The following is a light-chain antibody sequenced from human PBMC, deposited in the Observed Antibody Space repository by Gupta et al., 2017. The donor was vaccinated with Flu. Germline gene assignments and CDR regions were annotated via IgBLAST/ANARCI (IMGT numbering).Light chain of an antibody. Sequence: QSVFTQTPSVSPTPGQRVTMSCTGRNSNIGGNYVCWYQHVPGTAPKLLIYDNWKRSAGGPGRFSAAKSGSSATLAIAGVQADDEAEYYCSTWDSSLSAVLFGGGTKLTVL. CDR1: NSNIGGNY. J-gene: IGLJ2*01. CDR3: STWDSSLSAVL. CDR2: DNW. V-gene: IGLV1-51*01.